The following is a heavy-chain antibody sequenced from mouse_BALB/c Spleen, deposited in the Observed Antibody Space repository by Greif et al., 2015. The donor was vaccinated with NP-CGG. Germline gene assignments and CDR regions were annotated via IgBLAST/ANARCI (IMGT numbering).Heavy chain of an antibody. CDR2: IYPGSGNT. J-gene: IGHJ4*01. CDR1: GYTFTDYY. CDR3: ARRTGTEAMDY. V-gene: IGHV1-84*02. D-gene: IGHD4-1*01. Sequence: QVQLQQSGPELVKPGASVKISCKASGYTFTDYYINWVKQKPGQGLEWIGWIYPGSGNTKHNEKFKGKATLTVDTSSSTAYMQLSSLTSEDTAVYFCARRTGTEAMDYWGQGTSVTASS.